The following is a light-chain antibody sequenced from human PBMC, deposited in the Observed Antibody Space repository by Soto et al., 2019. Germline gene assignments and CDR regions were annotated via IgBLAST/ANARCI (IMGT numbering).Light chain of an antibody. J-gene: IGLJ2*01. Sequence: QSVLTQPASVSGSPGQSITISCTGTTSDVGGYDFVSWYQQHPGKAPKLIIYEVSNRPSGVSNRFSASKSGNTASLTISGLHAEDEADYFGTAYSSSNNFDVVFGGGTKLNVL. CDR3: TAYSSSNNFDVV. CDR2: EVS. CDR1: TSDVGGYDF. V-gene: IGLV2-14*01.